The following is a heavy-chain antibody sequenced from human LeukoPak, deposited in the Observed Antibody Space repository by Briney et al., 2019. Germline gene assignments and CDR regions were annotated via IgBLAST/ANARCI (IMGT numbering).Heavy chain of an antibody. Sequence: SGPTLVKPTQTLTLTCTFSGFSLSTSGVGVGWIRQPPGKALEWLALNYWDDDKRYSPSLRGRLTITKDTSKNQVVLTMTNMDPVDTATYYCAHLPGEGDWFDPWGQGTLVTVSS. CDR2: NYWDDDK. CDR1: GFSLSTSGVG. D-gene: IGHD7-27*01. J-gene: IGHJ5*02. CDR3: AHLPGEGDWFDP. V-gene: IGHV2-5*02.